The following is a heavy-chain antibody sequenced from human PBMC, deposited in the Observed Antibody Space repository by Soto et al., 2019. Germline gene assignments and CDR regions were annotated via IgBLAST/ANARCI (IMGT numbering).Heavy chain of an antibody. CDR3: ARGLGLYYFDE. D-gene: IGHD1-26*01. Sequence: ASVKVSCKASGYTFTSYAMHWVRQAPGQRLEWMGWINAGNGNTKYSQKFQGRVTITRDTSASTAYMELSSLRSEDTAVGYCARGLGLYYFDEWGQGTLVTVSS. CDR1: GYTFTSYA. V-gene: IGHV1-3*01. CDR2: INAGNGNT. J-gene: IGHJ4*02.